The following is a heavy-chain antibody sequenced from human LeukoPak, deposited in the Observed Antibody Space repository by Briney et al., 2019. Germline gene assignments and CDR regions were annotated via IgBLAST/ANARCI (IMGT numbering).Heavy chain of an antibody. CDR3: AKRQSNSWYTYFDY. V-gene: IGHV3-23*01. CDR2: ISGGGVNT. J-gene: IGHJ4*02. D-gene: IGHD6-13*01. Sequence: PGGSLRLSCAASGFTFSSYVMSWVRQAPGKGLEWVSGISGGGVNTYYAGSVKGRFTISRDNSKNTLHLQMNSLRAEDTAVYYCAKRQSNSWYTYFDYWGQGTLVTVSS. CDR1: GFTFSSYV.